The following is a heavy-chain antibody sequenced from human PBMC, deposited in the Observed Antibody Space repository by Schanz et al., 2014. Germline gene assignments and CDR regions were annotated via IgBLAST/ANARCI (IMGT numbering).Heavy chain of an antibody. CDR1: GYIFTNHY. CDR2: IDPNSGGT. CDR3: ARGFLGSSSVHYYYGMDV. D-gene: IGHD6-6*01. J-gene: IGHJ6*02. Sequence: QAQLVQSGAEVKKPGASVKVSCKGSGYIFTNHYLHWARQAPGQGPEWMGWIDPNSGGTNYAQKFQGRVTMTSDTSITTVYMEVNSLTSDDTAVFYCARGFLGSSSVHYYYGMDVWGQGTTVTVSS. V-gene: IGHV1-2*02.